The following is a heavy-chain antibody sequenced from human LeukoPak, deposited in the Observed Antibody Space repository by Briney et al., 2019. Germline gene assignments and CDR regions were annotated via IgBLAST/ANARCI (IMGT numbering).Heavy chain of an antibody. J-gene: IGHJ6*03. CDR3: TRGNADYYYYYMDV. CDR2: MNPNSGNT. CDR1: GYTFTSYD. V-gene: IGHV1-8*03. Sequence: ASVKVSCKASGYTFTSYDINWVRQATGQGLEWMGWMNPNSGNTGYAQKFQGRVTITRNTSISTAYMELSSLRSEDTAVYYCTRGNADYYYYYMDVWGKGTTVTVSS.